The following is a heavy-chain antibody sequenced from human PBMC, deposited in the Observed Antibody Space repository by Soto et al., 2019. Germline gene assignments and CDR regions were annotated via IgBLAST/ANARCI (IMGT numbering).Heavy chain of an antibody. J-gene: IGHJ6*02. Sequence: GGSLRLSCAASGFTFSSYGMHWVRQAPGKGLEWVAVISYDGSNKYYADSVKGRFTISRDNSKNTLYLQMNSLRAEDTAVYYCAKTSKQQLVHYYYYYYRMDVWGQGTTVTGS. D-gene: IGHD6-13*01. CDR1: GFTFSSYG. CDR2: ISYDGSNK. V-gene: IGHV3-30*18. CDR3: AKTSKQQLVHYYYYYYRMDV.